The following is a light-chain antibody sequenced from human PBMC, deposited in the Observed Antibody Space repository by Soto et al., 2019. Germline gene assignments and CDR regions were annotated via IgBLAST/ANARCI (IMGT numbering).Light chain of an antibody. CDR1: QSVDSNY. CDR2: GAT. V-gene: IGKV3-20*01. Sequence: ESVFPESPGTLSLSPGEEATLACRAIQSVDSNYLAWYQQKPGQTPRLIIYGATGRADGIPHRFSGSGFGTDFTLTISKVEPEDFAVYYCQQYGTPRSVPFGQGTRPAI. CDR3: QQYGTPRSVP. J-gene: IGKJ5*01.